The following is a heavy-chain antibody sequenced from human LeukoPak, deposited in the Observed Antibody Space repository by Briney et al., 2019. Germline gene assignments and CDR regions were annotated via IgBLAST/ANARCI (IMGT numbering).Heavy chain of an antibody. CDR3: AKTSAGIRGGYFDY. Sequence: GGSLRLSCTASGFTFSSYAMSWVRQAPGKGLEWVSLIIASGGNAYYADSVKGRFTITRDNSKNTLFLQMSSRRAEDTAVYYWAKTSAGIRGGYFDYWGQGTLVTVSS. D-gene: IGHD3-10*01. V-gene: IGHV3-23*01. J-gene: IGHJ4*02. CDR1: GFTFSSYA. CDR2: IIASGGNA.